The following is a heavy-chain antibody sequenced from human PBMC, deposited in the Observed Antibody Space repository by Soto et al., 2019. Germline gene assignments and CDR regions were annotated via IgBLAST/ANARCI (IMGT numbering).Heavy chain of an antibody. Sequence: QVQLQESGPGLVKPSQTLSLTCTVSGGSFSGGGYYWSWIRQHPGKGLEWMGYISYSGNTKYKPSLQSRSTISVDTSENQFSLRLSSVTAADTAIYFCARTSIFGVVLNAFDIWGQGTLVTVSS. V-gene: IGHV4-31*03. CDR3: ARTSIFGVVLNAFDI. CDR1: GGSFSGGGYY. D-gene: IGHD3-3*01. CDR2: ISYSGNT. J-gene: IGHJ3*02.